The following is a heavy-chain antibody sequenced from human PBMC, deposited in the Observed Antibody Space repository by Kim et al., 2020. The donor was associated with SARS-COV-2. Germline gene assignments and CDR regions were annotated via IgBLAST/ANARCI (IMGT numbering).Heavy chain of an antibody. J-gene: IGHJ6*02. V-gene: IGHV3-53*01. CDR3: ARSGGEGSGSSLGTDYYYYGMDV. D-gene: IGHD3-10*01. CDR1: GFTVSSNY. CDR2: IYSGGST. Sequence: GGSLRLSCAASGFTVSSNYMSWVRQAPGKGLEWVSVIYSGGSTYYADSVKGRFTISRDNSKNTLYLQMNSLRAEDTAVYYCARSGGEGSGSSLGTDYYYYGMDVWGQGTTVTVSS.